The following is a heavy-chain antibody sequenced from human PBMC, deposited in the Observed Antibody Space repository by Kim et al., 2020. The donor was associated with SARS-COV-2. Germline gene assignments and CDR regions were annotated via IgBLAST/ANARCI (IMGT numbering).Heavy chain of an antibody. Sequence: GGSLRLSCAASGFTFSSYGMHWVRQAPGKGLEWVAVIWYDGSNKYYADSVKGRFTISRDNSKNTLYLQMNSLRAEDTAVYYCARDGEQWLVLTYYYYGMDVWGQGTTVTVSS. CDR2: IWYDGSNK. J-gene: IGHJ6*02. CDR1: GFTFSSYG. V-gene: IGHV3-33*01. D-gene: IGHD6-19*01. CDR3: ARDGEQWLVLTYYYYGMDV.